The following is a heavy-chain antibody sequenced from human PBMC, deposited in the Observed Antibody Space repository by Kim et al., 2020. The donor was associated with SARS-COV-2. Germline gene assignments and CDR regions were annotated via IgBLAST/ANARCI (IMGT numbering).Heavy chain of an antibody. V-gene: IGHV3-33*05. CDR2: ISYDGSNK. J-gene: IGHJ3*01. Sequence: GGSLRLSCAASGFTFSSYGMHWVRQAPGKGLEWVAVISYDGSNKYYADSVKGRFTISRDNSKNTLYLQMNSLRAEDTAVYYCARDRCSSTSGYSAPDAF. CDR1: GFTFSSYG. CDR3: ARDRCSSTSGYSAPDAF. D-gene: IGHD2-2*01.